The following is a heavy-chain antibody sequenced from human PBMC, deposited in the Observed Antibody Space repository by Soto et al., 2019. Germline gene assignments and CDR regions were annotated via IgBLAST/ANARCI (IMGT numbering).Heavy chain of an antibody. V-gene: IGHV3-23*01. CDR3: AKSGSHSYFDY. CDR1: EFTFSSYA. D-gene: IGHD1-26*01. Sequence: PGGSLRLSCAASEFTFSSYAMTWVRLAPGKGLEWVSSISTSAGNTYYADSVKGRFTISRDNSKNTLYLQMNSLRADGTAVYYCAKSGSHSYFDYWGQGTLVTVSS. CDR2: ISTSAGNT. J-gene: IGHJ4*02.